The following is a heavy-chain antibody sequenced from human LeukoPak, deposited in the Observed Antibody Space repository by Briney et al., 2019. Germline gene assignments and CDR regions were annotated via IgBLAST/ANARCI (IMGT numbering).Heavy chain of an antibody. D-gene: IGHD6-19*01. CDR3: WSGSGWYIDYYYMDV. CDR1: GFTFSNAW. CDR2: IKSKTDGGTT. J-gene: IGHJ6*03. V-gene: IGHV3-15*01. Sequence: PGGSLRLSCAASGFTFSNAWMSWVRQAPGEGLEWVGRIKSKTDGGTTDYAAPVKGRFTISRDDSKNTLYLQMNSLKTEDTAVYYCWSGSGWYIDYYYMDVWGKGATVTISS.